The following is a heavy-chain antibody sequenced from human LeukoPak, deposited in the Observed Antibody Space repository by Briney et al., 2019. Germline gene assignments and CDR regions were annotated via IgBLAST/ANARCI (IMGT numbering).Heavy chain of an antibody. V-gene: IGHV4-61*02. CDR3: ARHQHSGRQHYYGMDV. J-gene: IGHJ6*02. D-gene: IGHD1-26*01. CDR2: IYPSGDT. CDR1: GGSVSSGSYH. Sequence: QPSETLSLTCTVSGGSVSSGSYHWSWVRQSAGKGLEWIGRIYPSGDTNYKSSLKSRVTMSVDTSKNQFSLNLSSVTAADTAVYYCARHQHSGRQHYYGMDVWGQGTTVTVSS.